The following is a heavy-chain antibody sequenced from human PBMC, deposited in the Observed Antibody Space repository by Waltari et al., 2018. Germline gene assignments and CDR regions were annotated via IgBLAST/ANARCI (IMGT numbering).Heavy chain of an antibody. V-gene: IGHV1-3*03. D-gene: IGHD4-17*01. J-gene: IGHJ4*02. CDR1: GYTFISYS. Sequence: QVQLVQSGTEVQKPGATVKVSCKTSGYTFISYSMHWVRQAPGQRPEWMGWINVGNVDTKYSQEFQGRVTITSDTFARTTYMELRSLRSEDMAVYFCARGSRLPFFDWWGQGTLVSVSS. CDR2: INVGNVDT. CDR3: ARGSRLPFFDW.